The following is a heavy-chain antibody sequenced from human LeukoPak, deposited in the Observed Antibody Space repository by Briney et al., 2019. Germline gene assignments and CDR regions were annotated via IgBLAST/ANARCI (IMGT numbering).Heavy chain of an antibody. CDR3: VRDDSPSRGSRFLEWLSPSKGFDP. V-gene: IGHV1-46*01. CDR2: INPSGGST. CDR1: GYTFTSYY. Sequence: VASVKVSCKASGYTFTSYYMHWVRQAPGQGLEWMGIINPSGGSTSYAQKFQGRVTMTRDTSTSTAYMELSSLRSEDTAVYYCVRDDSPSRGSRFLEWLSPSKGFDPWGQGTLVTVSS. D-gene: IGHD3-3*01. J-gene: IGHJ5*02.